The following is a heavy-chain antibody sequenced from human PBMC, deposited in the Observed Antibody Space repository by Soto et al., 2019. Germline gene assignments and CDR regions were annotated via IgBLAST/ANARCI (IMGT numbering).Heavy chain of an antibody. J-gene: IGHJ3*02. D-gene: IGHD3-16*02. CDR1: GFTFSSYG. Sequence: QVQLVESGGGVVQPGRSLRLSCAASGFTFSSYGMHWVRQAPGKGLAWVAVISDDGSNKYYADSVKGRFTISRDNSKNTLYLQMNRLRAEDTAVYYCAKDLPYDYVWGSYRWDDAFDIWGQGTMVTVSS. CDR2: ISDDGSNK. CDR3: AKDLPYDYVWGSYRWDDAFDI. V-gene: IGHV3-30*18.